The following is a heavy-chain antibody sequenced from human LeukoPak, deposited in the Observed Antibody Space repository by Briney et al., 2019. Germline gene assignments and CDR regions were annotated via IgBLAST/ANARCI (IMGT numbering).Heavy chain of an antibody. J-gene: IGHJ4*02. CDR2: INTDGSST. CDR1: GFTFSSYW. Sequence: PGGSLRLSCAASGFTFSSYWMHWVRQAPGKGLVWVSRINTDGSSTSYADSVKGRFTISRDNAKNTLYLQMNSLRAEDTAVYYCARAGSRYQLPANWGQGTLVTVSS. CDR3: ARAGSRYQLPAN. D-gene: IGHD2-2*01. V-gene: IGHV3-74*01.